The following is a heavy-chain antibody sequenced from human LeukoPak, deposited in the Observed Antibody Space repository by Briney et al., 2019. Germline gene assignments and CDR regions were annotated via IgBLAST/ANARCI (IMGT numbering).Heavy chain of an antibody. CDR3: ARGVVGSGSYFRVGYYYMDV. Sequence: GASVKVSCKASGYTFTSYYMHWVRQAPGQGLEWMGIINPSGGSTTYAQKFQGRVTMTRNTSISTAYMELSSLRSEDTAVYYCARGVVGSGSYFRVGYYYMDVWGKGTTVTISS. V-gene: IGHV1-46*01. CDR1: GYTFTSYY. D-gene: IGHD3-10*01. J-gene: IGHJ6*03. CDR2: INPSGGST.